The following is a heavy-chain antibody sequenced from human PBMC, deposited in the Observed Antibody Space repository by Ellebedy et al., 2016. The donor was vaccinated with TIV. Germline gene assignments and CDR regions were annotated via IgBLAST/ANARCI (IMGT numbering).Heavy chain of an antibody. CDR1: GYTFTGYY. V-gene: IGHV1-2*02. Sequence: ASVKVSCXASGYTFTGYYMHWVRQAPGQGLEWMGWINPNSGGTNYAQKFQGRVTMTRDTSISTAYMELSRLRSDDTAVYYCARPRTQEDAFDIWGQGTMVTVSS. J-gene: IGHJ3*02. CDR2: INPNSGGT. CDR3: ARPRTQEDAFDI. D-gene: IGHD1-14*01.